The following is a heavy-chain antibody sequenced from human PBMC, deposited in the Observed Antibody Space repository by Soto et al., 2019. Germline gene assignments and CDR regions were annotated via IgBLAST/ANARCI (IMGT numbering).Heavy chain of an antibody. J-gene: IGHJ4*02. CDR2: VFPGWPT. V-gene: IGHV4-4*07. CDR3: ARTLSGFTYGSRQFYFDY. Sequence: QVQLQESGPGLVKPSETPSLICTVSGDPITSYFWTWLRQPAGKGLEWIGHVFPGWPTSHNSSLKSRVSMSIDTSKNQFSLTLTSVTAADTAVYYCARTLSGFTYGSRQFYFDYWGQGTLVTVSS. CDR1: GDPITSYF. D-gene: IGHD3-10*01.